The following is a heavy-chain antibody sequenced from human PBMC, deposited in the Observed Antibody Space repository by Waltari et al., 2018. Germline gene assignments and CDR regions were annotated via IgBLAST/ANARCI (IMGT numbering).Heavy chain of an antibody. Sequence: QVQLVQSGAEVKKPGSSVKVSCKASGGTFSRYAISWVRQDPGQGLEWMGGIIPIFGTANYAQKFQGRVTITADESTSTAYMELSSLRSEDTAVYYCARGESGYSYGWGNVNRFWGQGTLVTVSS. CDR3: ARGESGYSYGWGNVNRF. CDR1: GGTFSRYA. CDR2: IIPIFGTA. D-gene: IGHD5-18*01. V-gene: IGHV1-69*01. J-gene: IGHJ4*02.